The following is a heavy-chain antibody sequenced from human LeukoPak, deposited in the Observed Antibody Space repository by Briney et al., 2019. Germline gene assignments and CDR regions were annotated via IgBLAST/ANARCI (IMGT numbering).Heavy chain of an antibody. D-gene: IGHD4-23*01. CDR3: ARDEGLVTPSVGYFQH. J-gene: IGHJ1*01. CDR2: FEPEDGEP. Sequence: ASVKVSCKVSGNSLRDTSIHWVRQAPGQWLEWMGGFEPEDGEPIFAQTFQGRLSMTEDTSTDTAHMELSSLTVEDTAVYYCARDEGLVTPSVGYFQHWGQGTLVTVSS. CDR1: GNSLRDTS. V-gene: IGHV1-24*01.